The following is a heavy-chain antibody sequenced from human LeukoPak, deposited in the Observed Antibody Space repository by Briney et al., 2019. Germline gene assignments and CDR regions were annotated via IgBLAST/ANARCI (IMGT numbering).Heavy chain of an antibody. J-gene: IGHJ4*02. CDR1: GYTFTSYY. CDR2: INPSGGST. CDR3: ARGGHDILTGYSPPDY. Sequence: ASVKVSCKASGYTFTSYYMHWVRQAPGQGLEWMGIINPSGGSTSYAQKFQGRVTMTRDTSTSTVYMELSSLRSEDTAVYYCARGGHDILTGYSPPDYWGQGTLVTVSS. V-gene: IGHV1-46*01. D-gene: IGHD3-9*01.